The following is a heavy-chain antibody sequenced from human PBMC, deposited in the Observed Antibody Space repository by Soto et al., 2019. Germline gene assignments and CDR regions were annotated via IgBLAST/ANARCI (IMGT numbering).Heavy chain of an antibody. CDR3: ARSQRWLHRLPFFDY. Sequence: QVQLVESGGGLVKPGGSLRLSCAASGFTFSDYYMSWIRQAPGKGLEWVSYISSSSSYTNYADSVKGRFTISRDNAKNSLYLQMNSLRAEDTAVYYCARSQRWLHRLPFFDYWGQGTLVTVSS. J-gene: IGHJ4*02. D-gene: IGHD5-12*01. CDR2: ISSSSSYT. V-gene: IGHV3-11*05. CDR1: GFTFSDYY.